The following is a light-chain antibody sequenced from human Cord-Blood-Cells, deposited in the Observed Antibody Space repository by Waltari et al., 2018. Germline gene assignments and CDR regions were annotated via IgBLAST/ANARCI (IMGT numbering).Light chain of an antibody. Sequence: QSVLTQPPSASGTPGQRVTISCSGSSSNIGSNTVNWYQQPPGTAPKLVIYSNNQRPSGVPDRFSGSKSGTSASLAISGLQSEDEADYYCAAWDDSLNGRVFGGGTKLTVL. V-gene: IGLV1-44*01. CDR3: AAWDDSLNGRV. CDR2: SNN. J-gene: IGLJ3*02. CDR1: SSNIGSNT.